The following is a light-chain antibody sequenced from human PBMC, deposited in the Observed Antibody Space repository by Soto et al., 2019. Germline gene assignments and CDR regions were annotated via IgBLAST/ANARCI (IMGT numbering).Light chain of an antibody. J-gene: IGKJ1*01. CDR1: QSVSSN. V-gene: IGKV3-15*01. CDR3: QQYNNWPPWT. Sequence: EIVMTQSPATLSVSPGERATLSCRASQSVSSNLAWYQQKPGQAPRLLIYGASTRATGIPDRFSGSGSGTEFTITISSLKSEDFAVYYCQQYNNWPPWTFGQGTKVEIK. CDR2: GAS.